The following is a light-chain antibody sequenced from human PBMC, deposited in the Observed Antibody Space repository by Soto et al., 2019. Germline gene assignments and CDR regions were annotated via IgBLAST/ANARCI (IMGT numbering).Light chain of an antibody. J-gene: IGKJ1*01. Sequence: EIELTQSPATLSVSVGARVTISCRASQSISNWLAWYQQKPGKAPRLLIYDASSWESGIPSRFSGSRSGTEFTLTISSLQPADFATYYCQQYNSFSRTFGQGTKVDI. CDR1: QSISNW. CDR2: DAS. V-gene: IGKV1-5*01. CDR3: QQYNSFSRT.